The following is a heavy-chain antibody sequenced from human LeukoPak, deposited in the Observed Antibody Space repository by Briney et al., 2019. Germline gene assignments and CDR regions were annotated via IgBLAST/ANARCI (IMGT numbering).Heavy chain of an antibody. D-gene: IGHD6-6*01. V-gene: IGHV3-74*01. CDR2: INSDGSST. J-gene: IGHJ4*02. CDR3: ARGGVYSTSAVDY. CDR1: GFTLSSYE. Sequence: GGSLRLSCAASGFTLSSYEMNWVRQAPGKGLVWGSRINSDGSSTSYADSVRGRFTISRDYAKNTLYLQMNSLRAEDTAVYYCARGGVYSTSAVDYWGQGTLVTVSS.